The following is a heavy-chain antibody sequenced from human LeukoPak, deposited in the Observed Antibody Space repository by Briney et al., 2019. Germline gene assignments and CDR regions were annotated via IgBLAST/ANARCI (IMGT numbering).Heavy chain of an antibody. V-gene: IGHV4-59*01. J-gene: IGHJ4*02. Sequence: SETLSLTCTVSGGSISSYYWSWIRQPPGKGLEWIGYIYYSGSTNYNPSLKRRVTIAVDTAKNPFSLKLSSVTAAATAVYYCARALGYSTSWDTSDYWGQGTLVTVSS. CDR2: IYYSGST. CDR1: GGSISSYY. CDR3: ARALGYSTSWDTSDY. D-gene: IGHD6-13*01.